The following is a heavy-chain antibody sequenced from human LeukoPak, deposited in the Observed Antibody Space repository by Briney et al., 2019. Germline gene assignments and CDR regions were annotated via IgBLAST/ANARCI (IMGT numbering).Heavy chain of an antibody. D-gene: IGHD1-1*01. CDR2: INPNSGNT. Sequence: ASVKVSCKASGYTFTSYDINWVRQASGQGLEWMGWINPNSGNTGFTQKFQGRVTVTRSTSISTAYMELSSLTSDDTAVYYCARTSTGTRGGYDVWAQGTLVTVSS. CDR3: ARTSTGTRGGYDV. V-gene: IGHV1-8*01. J-gene: IGHJ4*02. CDR1: GYTFTSYD.